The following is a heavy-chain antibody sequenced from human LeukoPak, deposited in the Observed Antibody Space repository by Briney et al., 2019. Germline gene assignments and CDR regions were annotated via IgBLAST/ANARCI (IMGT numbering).Heavy chain of an antibody. V-gene: IGHV1-18*04. D-gene: IGHD6-19*01. CDR1: GYTFTGYY. CDR2: ISAYNGNT. Sequence: ASVKVSCKASGYTFTGYYMHWVRQAPGQGLEWMGWISAYNGNTNYAQKLQGRISMTTDTSTSTAYMELRSLRSDDTAVYYCARDEAAVAGKYFDYWGQGTLVTVSS. J-gene: IGHJ4*02. CDR3: ARDEAAVAGKYFDY.